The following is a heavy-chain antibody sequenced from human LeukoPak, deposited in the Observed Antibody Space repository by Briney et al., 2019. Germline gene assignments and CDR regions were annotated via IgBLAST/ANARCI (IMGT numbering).Heavy chain of an antibody. CDR1: GYTFTGYY. V-gene: IGHV1-2*02. CDR2: INPNSGGT. J-gene: IGHJ4*02. D-gene: IGHD1-26*01. Sequence: ASVTVSCKASGYTFTGYYMHWVRQAPGQGLEWMGWINPNSGGTNYAQKFQGRVTMTRDTSISTAYMELSRLRSDDTAVYYCARGTYASGSYGYFDYWGQGTLVTVSS. CDR3: ARGTYASGSYGYFDY.